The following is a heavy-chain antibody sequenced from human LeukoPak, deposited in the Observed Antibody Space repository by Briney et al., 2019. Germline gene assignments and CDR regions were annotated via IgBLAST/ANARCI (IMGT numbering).Heavy chain of an antibody. CDR3: ASIGYCSGTSCYSLHYYYYMDV. CDR1: GFTFSSYS. D-gene: IGHD2-2*02. Sequence: PGGSLRLSCAASGFTFSSYSMNWVRQAPGKGLEWVSSISSSSSYIYYADSVKGRFTISRDNAKNSLYLQMNSLRAEDTAVYYCASIGYCSGTSCYSLHYYYYMDVWGKGTTVTVSS. CDR2: ISSSSSYI. J-gene: IGHJ6*03. V-gene: IGHV3-21*01.